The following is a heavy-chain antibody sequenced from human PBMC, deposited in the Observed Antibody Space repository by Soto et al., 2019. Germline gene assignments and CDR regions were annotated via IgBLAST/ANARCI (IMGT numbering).Heavy chain of an antibody. V-gene: IGHV3-30*18. CDR2: ISYDGSNK. CDR3: AKVFDEYSSSSVDY. CDR1: GFTFSSYG. J-gene: IGHJ4*02. Sequence: PGGSLRLSCAASGFTFSSYGMHWVRQAPGKGLEWVAVISYDGSNKYYADSVKGRFTISRDNSKNTLYLQMNSLRAEDTAVYYCAKVFDEYSSSSVDYWGQGTLVTVSS. D-gene: IGHD6-6*01.